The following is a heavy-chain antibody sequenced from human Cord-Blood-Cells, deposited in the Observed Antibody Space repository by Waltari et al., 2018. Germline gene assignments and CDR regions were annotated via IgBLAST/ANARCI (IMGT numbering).Heavy chain of an antibody. CDR3: ARDWNFEGNWFDP. J-gene: IGHJ5*02. Sequence: QVQLQQWGAGLLKPSETLSLTCAVYGGSFSGYYWSWIRQPPGKGLEWTGEINHSGSTNYHPSLKSRVTISVDTSKNQFSLKLSSVTAADTAVYYCARDWNFEGNWFDPWGQGTLVTVSS. CDR1: GGSFSGYY. CDR2: INHSGST. V-gene: IGHV4-34*01. D-gene: IGHD1-7*01.